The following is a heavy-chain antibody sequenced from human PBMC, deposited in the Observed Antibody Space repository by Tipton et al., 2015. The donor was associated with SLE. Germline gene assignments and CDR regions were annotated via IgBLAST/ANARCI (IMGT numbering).Heavy chain of an antibody. J-gene: IGHJ3*02. Sequence: TLSLTCAVSGGSISSGVYSWSWIRQPPGKGLEWIGYIYQSGSTNYNPSHKSRVTISVDTSKNQFSLKLSSVTAADTAVYYCARRDCSGGSCYSDAFDIWGQGTMVTVSS. CDR2: IYQSGST. CDR1: GGSISSGVYS. V-gene: IGHV4-30-2*02. D-gene: IGHD2-15*01. CDR3: ARRDCSGGSCYSDAFDI.